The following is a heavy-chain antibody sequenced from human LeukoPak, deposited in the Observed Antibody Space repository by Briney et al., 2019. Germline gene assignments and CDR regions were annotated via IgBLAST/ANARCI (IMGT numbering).Heavy chain of an antibody. J-gene: IGHJ4*02. CDR2: ISSSRSYI. CDR1: GFTFSSYS. V-gene: IGHV3-21*04. CDR3: AKYRPTSSSHYFDY. D-gene: IGHD6-6*01. Sequence: NPGGSLRLSCAASGFTFSSYSMNWVRQAPGKGLEWVSYISSSRSYIYYADSVKGRFTISRDNSKNTLYLQMNSLRAEDTAVYYCAKYRPTSSSHYFDYWGQGTLVTVSS.